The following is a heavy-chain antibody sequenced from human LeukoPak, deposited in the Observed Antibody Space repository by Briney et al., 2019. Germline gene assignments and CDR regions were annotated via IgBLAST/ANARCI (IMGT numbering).Heavy chain of an antibody. V-gene: IGHV4-61*01. CDR2: IYYSGST. CDR3: ARVFSRYSSSWYYFDY. CDR1: GGSVSSGTYY. Sequence: SETLSLTCTVSGGSVSSGTYYWSWIREPPGEGLEWNGYIYYSGSTNYNPSLKSRVTISVDTSKNQFSLKLSSVTAADTAVYYCARVFSRYSSSWYYFDYWGQGTLVTVSS. D-gene: IGHD6-13*01. J-gene: IGHJ4*02.